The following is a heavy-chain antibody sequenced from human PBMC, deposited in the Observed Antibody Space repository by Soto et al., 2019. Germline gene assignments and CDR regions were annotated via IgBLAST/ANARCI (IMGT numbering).Heavy chain of an antibody. Sequence: SQTLSLTCVMSGESVSSNSAAWNWIRQSPSRGLEWLGRTYYRTRWYYDYAVSVRSRITVNPDTSKNQFSLQLTSVTPEDTAVYYCAGTTSHYWYYMDVWGKGTTVTVSS. V-gene: IGHV6-1*01. CDR3: AGTTSHYWYYMDV. J-gene: IGHJ6*03. CDR2: TYYRTRWYY. CDR1: GESVSSNSAA. D-gene: IGHD1-7*01.